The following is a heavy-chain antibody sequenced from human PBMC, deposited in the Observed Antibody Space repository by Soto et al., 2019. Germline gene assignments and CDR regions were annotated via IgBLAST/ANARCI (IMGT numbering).Heavy chain of an antibody. D-gene: IGHD3-3*01. Sequence: SVKVSCKASGFTFTSSAVQWVRQARGQRLEWMGWIVVGSGNTNYAQKFQERVTITRDMSTSTAYMELSSLRSEDTAVYYCAAGYDFWSGYYLTSQNYYYGMDVWGQGTTVTVSS. J-gene: IGHJ6*02. CDR2: IVVGSGNT. CDR3: AAGYDFWSGYYLTSQNYYYGMDV. V-gene: IGHV1-58*01. CDR1: GFTFTSSA.